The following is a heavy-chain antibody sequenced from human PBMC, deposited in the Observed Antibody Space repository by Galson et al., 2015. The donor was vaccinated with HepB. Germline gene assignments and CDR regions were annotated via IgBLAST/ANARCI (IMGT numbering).Heavy chain of an antibody. J-gene: IGHJ6*02. V-gene: IGHV1-58*01. D-gene: IGHD3-3*01. CDR3: AAVVRYDFWSGYRNYGMDV. CDR2: IVVGSGNT. Sequence: SVKVSCKASGFTFTSSAVQWVRQARGQRLERIGWIVVGSGNTNYAQKFQERVTITRDMSTSTAYMELSSLRSEDTAVYYCAAVVRYDFWSGYRNYGMDVWGQGTTVTVSS. CDR1: GFTFTSSA.